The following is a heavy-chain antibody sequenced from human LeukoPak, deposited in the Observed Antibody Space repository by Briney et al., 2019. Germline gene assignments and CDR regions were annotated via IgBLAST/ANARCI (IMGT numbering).Heavy chain of an antibody. Sequence: GGSLRLSCAASGFTFSSYSMNWVRQAPGKGLEWVSSISSSSSYIYYADSVKGRFTISRDNSKNTLYLQMNSLRAEDTAVYYCARSTYYYDSSGLQHWGQGTLVTVSS. D-gene: IGHD3-22*01. J-gene: IGHJ1*01. V-gene: IGHV3-21*01. CDR3: ARSTYYYDSSGLQH. CDR1: GFTFSSYS. CDR2: ISSSSSYI.